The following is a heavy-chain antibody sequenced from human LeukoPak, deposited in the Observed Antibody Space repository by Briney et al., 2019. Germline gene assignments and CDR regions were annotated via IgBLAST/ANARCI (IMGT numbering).Heavy chain of an antibody. Sequence: SETLSLTCTVSGASISSYYWNWIRQPPGKGLEWIGYIYYSGSTNYNPSLKSRVTISVDTSKNQFSLKLSSVTAADTAVHYCARVGILYPGDYYYGMDVWGQGTTVTVSS. CDR1: GASISSYY. CDR3: ARVGILYPGDYYYGMDV. V-gene: IGHV4-59*01. D-gene: IGHD2-8*01. J-gene: IGHJ6*02. CDR2: IYYSGST.